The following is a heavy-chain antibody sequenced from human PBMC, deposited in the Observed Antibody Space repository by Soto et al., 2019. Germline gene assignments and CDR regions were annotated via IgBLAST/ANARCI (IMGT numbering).Heavy chain of an antibody. CDR2: IRAYNGNT. J-gene: IGHJ6*02. CDR3: SRALPTMEV. V-gene: IGHV1-18*01. Sequence: QVQLVQSGAEVKKPGASVKVSCKASGYTFTSYGISWVRQAPGQGLERMGWIRAYNGNTNYAQKLQGRVTMTTDTSASAAYMELRSLRSDDAAVCSCSRALPTMEVWGQGTTVNVS. CDR1: GYTFTSYG.